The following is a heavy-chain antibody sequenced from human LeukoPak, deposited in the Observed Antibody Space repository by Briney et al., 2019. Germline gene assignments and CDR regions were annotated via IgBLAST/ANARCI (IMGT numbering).Heavy chain of an antibody. Sequence: ASVKVSCKASGYTFTGYYMHRVRQAPGQGLEWMGWINPNSGGTNYAQKFQGRVTMTRDTSISTAYMELSRLRSDDTAVYYCARTDMTEYYFDYWGQGTLVTVSS. J-gene: IGHJ4*02. CDR2: INPNSGGT. CDR3: ARTDMTEYYFDY. CDR1: GYTFTGYY. V-gene: IGHV1-2*02.